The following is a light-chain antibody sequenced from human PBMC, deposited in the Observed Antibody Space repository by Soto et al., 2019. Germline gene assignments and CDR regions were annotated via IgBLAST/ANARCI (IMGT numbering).Light chain of an antibody. CDR1: SSDVGTYNS. CDR3: SSYTSSSSYV. Sequence: HSVLTQPASVSVSPGQSVAISCTGTSSDVGTYNSVSWYQQYPGKAPKLMIHDVSNRPSGVSNRFSGSKSGNTASLTISGLQAEDEADYYCSSYTSSSSYVFGSGTKVTVL. V-gene: IGLV2-14*01. CDR2: DVS. J-gene: IGLJ1*01.